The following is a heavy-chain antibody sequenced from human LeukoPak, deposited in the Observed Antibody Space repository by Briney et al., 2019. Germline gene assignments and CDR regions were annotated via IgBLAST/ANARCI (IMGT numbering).Heavy chain of an antibody. V-gene: IGHV4-34*01. D-gene: IGHD1-26*01. CDR2: INHRGST. J-gene: IGHJ4*02. Sequence: SETLSLTCAVYGESLSKYYWTWIRQSPGKGLEWIGEINHRGSTNLNPSLKSRVTLLVDTSKHQFSLKLTSVTAADAAVYYCASSVGSTDYWGQGTLVTVSS. CDR1: GESLSKYY. CDR3: ASSVGSTDY.